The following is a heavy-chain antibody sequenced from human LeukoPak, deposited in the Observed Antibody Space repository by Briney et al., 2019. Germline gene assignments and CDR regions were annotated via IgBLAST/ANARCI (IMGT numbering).Heavy chain of an antibody. D-gene: IGHD6-13*01. V-gene: IGHV4-38-2*02. J-gene: IGHJ6*03. CDR1: GYSISSGYY. Sequence: SETLSLACTVSGYSISSGYYWGWIRQPPGKGLEWIGSIYHSGSTYYNPSLKSRVTISADASKNQFSLKLSSGTAADTAVYYCARDTDTYSSSWPDYYYMDVWGKGTTVTVSS. CDR3: ARDTDTYSSSWPDYYYMDV. CDR2: IYHSGST.